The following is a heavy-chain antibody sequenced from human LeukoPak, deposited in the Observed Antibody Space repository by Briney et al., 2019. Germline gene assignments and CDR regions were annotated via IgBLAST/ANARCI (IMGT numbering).Heavy chain of an antibody. J-gene: IGHJ3*02. D-gene: IGHD3-22*01. Sequence: PGGSLRLSCAASGFTFSSYAMSWVRQAPGKGLEWVSGISGSGGSTYYADSVKGRFTTSRDNSKNTLYLQLNSLRAEDTAVYYCAKDIRYSSGLDAFDIWGQGTMVTVSS. CDR3: AKDIRYSSGLDAFDI. CDR2: ISGSGGST. CDR1: GFTFSSYA. V-gene: IGHV3-23*01.